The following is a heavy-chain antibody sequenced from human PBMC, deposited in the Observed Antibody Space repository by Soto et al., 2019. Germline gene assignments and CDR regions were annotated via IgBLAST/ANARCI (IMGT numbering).Heavy chain of an antibody. Sequence: ASVKVSCKASGGTFSSYTISWVRQAPGQGLEWMGRIIPILGIANYAQKFQGRVTITADKSTSTAYMELSSLRSEDTAVYYCARDLRFLEWSEVYYFDYWGQGTLVTVSS. CDR1: GGTFSSYT. J-gene: IGHJ4*02. CDR2: IIPILGIA. D-gene: IGHD3-3*01. CDR3: ARDLRFLEWSEVYYFDY. V-gene: IGHV1-69*04.